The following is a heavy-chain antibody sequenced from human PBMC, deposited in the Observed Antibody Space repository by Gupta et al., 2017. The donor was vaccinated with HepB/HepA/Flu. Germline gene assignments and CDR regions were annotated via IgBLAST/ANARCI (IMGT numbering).Heavy chain of an antibody. D-gene: IGHD4-17*01. V-gene: IGHV3-30*18. CDR2: ISYDGSNK. Sequence: QVQLVESGGGVVQPGRSLRLSCAASGFTFSSYGMHWVRQAPGRGLEWVAVISYDGSNKYYADSVKGRFTISRDNSKNTLYLQMNSLRAEDTAVYYCAKDRHRATVTDYYYYYGMDVWGQGTTVTVSS. CDR3: AKDRHRATVTDYYYYYGMDV. J-gene: IGHJ6*02. CDR1: GFTFSSYG.